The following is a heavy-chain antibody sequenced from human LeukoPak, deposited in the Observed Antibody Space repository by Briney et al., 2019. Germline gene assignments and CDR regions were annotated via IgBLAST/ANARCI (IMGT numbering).Heavy chain of an antibody. CDR1: GYTFSGYG. V-gene: IGHV1-18*01. J-gene: IGHJ1*01. CDR3: ARSAGDYGDYALYFLH. CDR2: ISAHTGNT. Sequence: ASVKVSCKASGYTFSGYGIAWVRQAPGQGLEWMGWISAHTGNTYFAQNFQGRVTMTTDTSTSTAYMELRSLRSDDTAMYYCARSAGDYGDYALYFLHWGQGILVTVSS. D-gene: IGHD4-17*01.